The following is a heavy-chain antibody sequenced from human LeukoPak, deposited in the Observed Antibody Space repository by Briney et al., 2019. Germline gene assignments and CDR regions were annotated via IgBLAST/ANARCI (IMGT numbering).Heavy chain of an antibody. J-gene: IGHJ4*02. V-gene: IGHV4-31*03. D-gene: IGHD2-2*01. Sequence: SETLSLTCTVSSGSISSGGYYWSWIRQHPGKGLEWIGYIYYSGSTYYNPSLKSRVTISVDTSKNQFSLKLSSVTAADTAVYYCARGVVVPAAINYWGQGTLVTVSS. CDR3: ARGVVVPAAINY. CDR1: SGSISSGGYY. CDR2: IYYSGST.